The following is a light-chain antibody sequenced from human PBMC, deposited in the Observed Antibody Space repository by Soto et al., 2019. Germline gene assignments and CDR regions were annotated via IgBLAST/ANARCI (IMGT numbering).Light chain of an antibody. CDR1: QSVSSF. CDR3: QQYNSWPIT. V-gene: IGKV3D-15*01. J-gene: IGKJ5*01. CDR2: DVS. Sequence: EIVLTQSPATLSLSPGERATLSCRASQSVSSFLAWYQQKPGQAPRLLIYDVSTRATGIPARFSGSGSGTEFTLTISSLQSEDFAVYYCQQYNSWPITFGQGTRLEIK.